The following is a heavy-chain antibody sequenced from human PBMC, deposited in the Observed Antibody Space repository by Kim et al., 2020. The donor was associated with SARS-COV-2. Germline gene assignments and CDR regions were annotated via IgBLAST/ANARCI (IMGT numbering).Heavy chain of an antibody. CDR3: ARSSNTMVRTVFRVIGGIDA. V-gene: IGHV3-11*06. Sequence: GGSLRLSCAASGFTFSDYYMSWIRQAPGKGLEWVSYISSSSSYTNYADSVKGRFTISRDNAKNSLYLQMNSLRAEDTAVYYCARSSNTMVRTVFRVIGGIDAWGQGTTVTVSS. CDR1: GFTFSDYY. J-gene: IGHJ6*02. CDR2: ISSSSSYT. D-gene: IGHD3-10*01.